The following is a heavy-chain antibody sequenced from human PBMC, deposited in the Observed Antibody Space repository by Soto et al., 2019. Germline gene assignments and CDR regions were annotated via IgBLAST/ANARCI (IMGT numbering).Heavy chain of an antibody. CDR3: AHSSDPDSSGWYLVY. Sequence: QITLKESGPPLVKPTQTLTLTCTFSGFSLSTSGVGVGWIRQPPGKALEWLALIYWDDDKRYSPSLKSRLTITKDTSKNQVVLTMTNMDPVDTATYYCAHSSDPDSSGWYLVYWGQGTLVTVSS. CDR2: IYWDDDK. J-gene: IGHJ4*02. D-gene: IGHD6-19*01. CDR1: GFSLSTSGVG. V-gene: IGHV2-5*02.